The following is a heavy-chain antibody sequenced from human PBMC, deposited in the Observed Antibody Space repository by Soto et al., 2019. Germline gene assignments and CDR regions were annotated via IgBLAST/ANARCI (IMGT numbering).Heavy chain of an antibody. CDR1: GYTFTSYY. V-gene: IGHV1-46*01. CDR2: INPSCGST. J-gene: IGHJ5*02. Sequence: ASVKLSCKASGYTFTSYYMHWVRQAPGQGLEWMGIINPSCGSTSYAQKFQGRVTMTRDTSTSTVYMELSSLRSEDTAVYFCARVKEGGWFHPWVQGTMVTVSS. CDR3: ARVKEGGWFHP.